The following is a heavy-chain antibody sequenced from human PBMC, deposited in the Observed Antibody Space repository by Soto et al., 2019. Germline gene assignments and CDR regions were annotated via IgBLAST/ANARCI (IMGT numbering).Heavy chain of an antibody. CDR3: ARDSSGYYGFDY. J-gene: IGHJ4*02. CDR1: GFSLSTRGVG. D-gene: IGHD3-22*01. V-gene: IGHV2-5*02. Sequence: QITLKESGPPLVKPTQTLTLTCTFSGFSLSTRGVGVGWIRQPPGKALEWLALIYWDDDKRYSPSLKSRLTITKDTSKNQVVLTMTNMDPVDTATYYCARDSSGYYGFDYWGQGTLVTVSS. CDR2: IYWDDDK.